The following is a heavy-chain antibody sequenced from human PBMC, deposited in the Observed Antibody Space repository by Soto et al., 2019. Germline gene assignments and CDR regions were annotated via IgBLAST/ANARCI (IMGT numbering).Heavy chain of an antibody. D-gene: IGHD1-26*01. Sequence: SETLSLTCPVYGSSINSRNSWSWVRQPPGKGLEWIGEIYHSGSTNYNPSLKSRVTISVDKSKNQFSLKLSSVTAADTAVYYCARVSGSNYFGMDVWGQGTTVT. CDR1: GSSINSRNS. V-gene: IGHV4-4*02. CDR3: ARVSGSNYFGMDV. J-gene: IGHJ6*02. CDR2: IYHSGST.